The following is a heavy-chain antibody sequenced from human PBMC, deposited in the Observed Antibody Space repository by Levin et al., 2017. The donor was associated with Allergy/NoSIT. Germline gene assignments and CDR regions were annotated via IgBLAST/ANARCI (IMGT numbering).Heavy chain of an antibody. D-gene: IGHD2-2*01. CDR2: INHSGST. Sequence: GSLRLSCAVYGGSFSGYYWSWIRQPPGKGLEWIGEINHSGSTNYNPSLKSRVTISVDTSKNQFSLKLSSVTAADTAVYYCARALRHRYCSSTSCYLYYYYMDVWGKGTTVTVSS. V-gene: IGHV4-34*01. CDR1: GGSFSGYY. CDR3: ARALRHRYCSSTSCYLYYYYMDV. J-gene: IGHJ6*03.